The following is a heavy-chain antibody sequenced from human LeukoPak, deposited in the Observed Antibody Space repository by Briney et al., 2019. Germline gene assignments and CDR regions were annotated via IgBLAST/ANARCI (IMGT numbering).Heavy chain of an antibody. CDR2: IDPSDSYT. Sequence: GESLKISCKGSEYSFTSYWISWVRQMPGKGLEWMGRIDPSDSYTNYSTSFQGHVTISVDKSISTAFLQWSSLKASDTAMYYCARHLRGSGSYFDYWGQGTLVTVSS. D-gene: IGHD3-10*01. CDR1: EYSFTSYW. V-gene: IGHV5-10-1*01. CDR3: ARHLRGSGSYFDY. J-gene: IGHJ4*02.